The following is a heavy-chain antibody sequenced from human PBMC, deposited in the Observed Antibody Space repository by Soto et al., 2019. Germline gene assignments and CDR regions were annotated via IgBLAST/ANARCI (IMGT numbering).Heavy chain of an antibody. J-gene: IGHJ4*02. D-gene: IGHD3-10*01. CDR3: ATARHGSRSYSYFNY. Sequence: QVPLVESGGGVVKPGRSLRLSCAASGFTFNSYAMHWVRQAPGNGLEWVAVIWYYGSNKNYADSVKGRFTISIDNYKNTLYLQMNNMRNEDTAVYYCATARHGSRSYSYFNYWGQGILVTVSS. V-gene: IGHV3-33*08. CDR2: IWYYGSNK. CDR1: GFTFNSYA.